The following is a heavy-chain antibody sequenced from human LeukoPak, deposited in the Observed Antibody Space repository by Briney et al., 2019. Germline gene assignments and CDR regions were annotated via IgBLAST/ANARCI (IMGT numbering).Heavy chain of an antibody. CDR1: GFTFSNYD. CDR2: ISDSGGST. Sequence: GGSLRLSCAASGFTFSNYDMSWVRQAPGKGLEWVSSISDSGGSTYHADSVKGRFTISRDNSKNTLYLRMTNLRAADTAVYYCAKDLSRAVAADWFDPWDQGSLVTVSS. V-gene: IGHV3-23*01. J-gene: IGHJ5*02. D-gene: IGHD6-19*01. CDR3: AKDLSRAVAADWFDP.